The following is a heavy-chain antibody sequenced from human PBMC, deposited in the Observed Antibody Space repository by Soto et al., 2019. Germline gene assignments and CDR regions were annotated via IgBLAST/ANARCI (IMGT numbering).Heavy chain of an antibody. Sequence: QVQLVQSGAEVKKPGASVKVSCKASGYTFTSYYMHWVRQAPGQGLEWMGIINPSGGSTSYAQKFQGRVTMTRDTSTSTVYMELSSLRSEDTAVYYCVREYCSGGSCYEFDPWGQGTLVTVSS. J-gene: IGHJ5*02. CDR2: INPSGGST. CDR3: VREYCSGGSCYEFDP. V-gene: IGHV1-46*01. D-gene: IGHD2-15*01. CDR1: GYTFTSYY.